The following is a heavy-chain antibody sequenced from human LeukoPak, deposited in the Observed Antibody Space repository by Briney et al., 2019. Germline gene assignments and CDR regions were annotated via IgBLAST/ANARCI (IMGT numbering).Heavy chain of an antibody. CDR3: ARDGGRAAAGTVYYYYYMDV. V-gene: IGHV3-30-3*01. D-gene: IGHD6-13*01. J-gene: IGHJ6*03. CDR2: ISYDGSNK. CDR1: GFTFSDYY. Sequence: GGSLRLSCEASGFTFSDYYMSWIRQAPGKGLEWVAVISYDGSNKYYADSVKGRFTISRDNSKNTLYLQMNSLRAEDTAVYYCARDGGRAAAGTVYYYYYMDVWGKGTTVTVSS.